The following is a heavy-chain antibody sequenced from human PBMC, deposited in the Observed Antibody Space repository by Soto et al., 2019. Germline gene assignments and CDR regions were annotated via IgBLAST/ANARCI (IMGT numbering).Heavy chain of an antibody. Sequence: EVQLVESGGGLVKPGGSLRLSCAASGFTFSSYSMNWVRQAPGKGLEWVSSISTTRSFIYSADSVNGRFTISRDNANNSLYLQMNSLRAEDTAVYYCARECSLYVDSVSTCFDYWGQGTLVTVSS. D-gene: IGHD4-17*01. J-gene: IGHJ4*02. CDR1: GFTFSSYS. CDR2: ISTTRSFI. V-gene: IGHV3-21*02. CDR3: ARECSLYVDSVSTCFDY.